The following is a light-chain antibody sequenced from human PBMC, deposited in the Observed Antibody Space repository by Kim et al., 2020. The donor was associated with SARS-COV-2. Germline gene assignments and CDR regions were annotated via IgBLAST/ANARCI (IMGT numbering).Light chain of an antibody. CDR1: QSVTSNF. CDR3: QQYALLPLT. Sequence: EIVLTQSPGTLSLSPGERATLSCRASQSVTSNFLAWYQQKPGQAPRLLMYDATRRATGIPDRFSGSGSGTDFTLTISRLETEDFAVYYCQQYALLPLTFGPGTKVDIK. V-gene: IGKV3-20*01. CDR2: DAT. J-gene: IGKJ3*01.